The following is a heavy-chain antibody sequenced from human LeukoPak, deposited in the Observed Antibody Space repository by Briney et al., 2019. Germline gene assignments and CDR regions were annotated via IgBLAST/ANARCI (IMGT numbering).Heavy chain of an antibody. V-gene: IGHV1-18*01. J-gene: IGHJ4*02. D-gene: IGHD1-26*01. CDR1: GYTFTSYG. CDR2: ISAYNGNT. CDR3: ARGHRSGSREFDY. Sequence: ASVKVSCKASGYTFTSYGISWVRQAPGQGLEWMGWISAYNGNTNYAQKLQGRVTMTRDTSTSTVYMELSSLRSEDTAVYYCARGHRSGSREFDYWGQGTLVTVSS.